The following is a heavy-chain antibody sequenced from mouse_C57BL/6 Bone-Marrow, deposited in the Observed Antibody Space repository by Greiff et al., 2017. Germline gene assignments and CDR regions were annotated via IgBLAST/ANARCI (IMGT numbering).Heavy chain of an antibody. Sequence: EVMLVESGGGLVKPGGSLKLSCAASGFTFSDYGMHWVRQAPEKGLEWVAYISSGSSTIYYADTVKGRFTISRDNAKNTLFLQTTSLRSEDTAMYYCARCIYDGYYFDYWGQGTTLTVSS. D-gene: IGHD2-3*01. V-gene: IGHV5-17*01. J-gene: IGHJ2*01. CDR3: ARCIYDGYYFDY. CDR1: GFTFSDYG. CDR2: ISSGSSTI.